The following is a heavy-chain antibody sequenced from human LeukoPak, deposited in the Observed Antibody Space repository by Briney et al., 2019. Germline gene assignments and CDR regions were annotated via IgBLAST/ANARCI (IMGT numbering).Heavy chain of an antibody. J-gene: IGHJ3*02. CDR1: GGSISSSSYY. CDR2: IYYSEST. Sequence: SETLSLTCTVSGGSISSSSYYWGWIRQPPGKGPEWIGTIYYSESTYSNPSLKSRLTISVDTSKNQFSLKLSSVTAADTAVYYCARNPYCSGATCYFGRFAFDIWGQGTMVTVSS. V-gene: IGHV4-39*01. D-gene: IGHD2-15*01. CDR3: ARNPYCSGATCYFGRFAFDI.